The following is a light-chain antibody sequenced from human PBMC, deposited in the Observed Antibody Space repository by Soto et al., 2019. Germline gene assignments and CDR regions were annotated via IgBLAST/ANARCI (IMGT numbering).Light chain of an antibody. CDR1: QSVSSSY. V-gene: IGKV3-20*01. CDR2: GAS. Sequence: DIVMTQSPDSLTVSLGERATVNCKSSQSVSSSYLAWYQQKPGQAPRLLIYGASSRATGIPDRFSGSGSGTEFTLTISSLQPDDFATYYCQHYNSYSEAFGQGTKVDIK. J-gene: IGKJ1*01. CDR3: QHYNSYSEA.